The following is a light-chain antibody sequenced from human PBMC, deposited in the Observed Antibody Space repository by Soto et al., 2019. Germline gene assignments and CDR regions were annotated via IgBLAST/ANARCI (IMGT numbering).Light chain of an antibody. V-gene: IGKV3-20*01. CDR3: QQYGSSSWT. CDR1: QTVIHNY. CDR2: GAS. Sequence: TVLTQSPDTLPLSPLETPTVSCSHSQTVIHNYLAWHQQKPGQTPRLLVYGASSRATGIPDRFSGSGSGTDFTLTISRLEPEDFALYYCQQYGSSSWTFGQGTKVDI. J-gene: IGKJ1*01.